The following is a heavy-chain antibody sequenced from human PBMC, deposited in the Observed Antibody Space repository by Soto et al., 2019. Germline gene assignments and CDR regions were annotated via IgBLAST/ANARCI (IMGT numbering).Heavy chain of an antibody. CDR3: VRGPYCGGDCYFAS. Sequence: SETLSLTCTVYGGSVSDYYWSWVRQPAGKGLEWIGRIHPGGNTNYSPSLMSRVTMSVDTSHNQFSLKLTSVTAADTAVYYCVRGPYCGGDCYFASWGQGALVT. D-gene: IGHD2-21*02. V-gene: IGHV4-4*07. J-gene: IGHJ4*02. CDR2: IHPGGNT. CDR1: GGSVSDYY.